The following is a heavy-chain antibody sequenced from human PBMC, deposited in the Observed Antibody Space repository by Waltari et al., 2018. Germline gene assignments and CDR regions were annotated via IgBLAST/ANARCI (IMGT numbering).Heavy chain of an antibody. J-gene: IGHJ5*01. CDR3: ARDRGRGLYLDS. CDR2: VHRSGRT. V-gene: IGHV4-4*02. Sequence: QLQLQESGPGLVKPSETLSLTCTVSGDSMGDDLWSWVRQPPGKGLEWIGKVHRSGRTNYRPSFASRVTVSVDTTKNQFSLKLTSAAAADTAIYFCARDRGRGLYLDSWGPGTLVTVSP. CDR1: GDSMGDDL. D-gene: IGHD2-15*01.